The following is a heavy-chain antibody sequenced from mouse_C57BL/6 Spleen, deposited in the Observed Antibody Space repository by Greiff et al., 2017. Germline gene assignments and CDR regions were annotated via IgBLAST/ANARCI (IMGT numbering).Heavy chain of an antibody. V-gene: IGHV1-66*01. CDR2: IYPGSGNT. J-gene: IGHJ3*01. Sequence: QVHVKQSGPELVKPGASVKISCKASGYSFTSYYIHWVKQRPGQGLEWIGWIYPGSGNTKYNEKFKGKATLTADTSSSTAYMQLSSLTSEDSAVYYCAIPPLITTVGGVFAYWGQGTLVTVSA. D-gene: IGHD1-1*01. CDR1: GYSFTSYY. CDR3: AIPPLITTVGGVFAY.